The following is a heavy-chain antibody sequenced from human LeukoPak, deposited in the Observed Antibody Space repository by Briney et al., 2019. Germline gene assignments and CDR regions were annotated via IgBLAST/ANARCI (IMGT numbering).Heavy chain of an antibody. J-gene: IGHJ3*01. V-gene: IGHV4-4*07. CDR3: AREYSSSSGKNAFDV. D-gene: IGHD6-6*01. Sequence: SETLSLTCTVSGGSISTYYWSLIRQPAGKGLEWIGRIYASGNTNYNPSLKSRVTMSLDTSKNQFSLRLTSVTAADTAVYYRAREYSSSSGKNAFDVRGQGTMVTVSS. CDR2: IYASGNT. CDR1: GGSISTYY.